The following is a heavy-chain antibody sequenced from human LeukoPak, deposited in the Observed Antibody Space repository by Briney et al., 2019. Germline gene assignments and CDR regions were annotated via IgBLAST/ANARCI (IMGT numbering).Heavy chain of an antibody. Sequence: SETLSLTCTVSGGSISSYYWSWIRQPPGKGLEWIGYIYYSGSTNYNPSLKSRVTISVDTSKNQFSLKLSSVTAADTAMYYCASSMVRSILYYYYGMDVWGQGTTVTVSS. CDR1: GGSISSYY. J-gene: IGHJ6*02. D-gene: IGHD3-10*01. CDR2: IYYSGST. V-gene: IGHV4-59*08. CDR3: ASSMVRSILYYYYGMDV.